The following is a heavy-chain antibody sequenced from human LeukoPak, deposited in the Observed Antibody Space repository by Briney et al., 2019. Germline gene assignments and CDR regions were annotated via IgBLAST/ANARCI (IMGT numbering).Heavy chain of an antibody. CDR2: INAGNGNT. CDR3: ARDRVWQQLALYYFDY. V-gene: IGHV1-3*01. J-gene: IGHJ4*02. Sequence: ASVKVSCKASGYTFTSYAMHWVRQAPGQRLEWMGWINAGNGNTKYSQKFQGRVTITRDTSASTAYMELSSLRSEDTAVYYCARDRVWQQLALYYFDYWGQGTLVTVSS. CDR1: GYTFTSYA. D-gene: IGHD6-13*01.